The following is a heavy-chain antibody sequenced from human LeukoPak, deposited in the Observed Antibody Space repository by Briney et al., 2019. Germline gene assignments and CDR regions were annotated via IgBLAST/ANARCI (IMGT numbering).Heavy chain of an antibody. CDR2: INHSGST. CDR3: ARIRPSTIFGVAPPNYYYYYYMDV. V-gene: IGHV4-34*01. CDR1: GGSFSGYY. J-gene: IGHJ6*03. Sequence: PETLSLTCAVYGGSFSGYYWSWIRQPPGKGLEWIGEINHSGSTNYNPSLKSRVTISVDTSKNQFSLKLSSVTAADTAVYYCARIRPSTIFGVAPPNYYYYYYMDVWGKGTTVTVSS. D-gene: IGHD3-3*01.